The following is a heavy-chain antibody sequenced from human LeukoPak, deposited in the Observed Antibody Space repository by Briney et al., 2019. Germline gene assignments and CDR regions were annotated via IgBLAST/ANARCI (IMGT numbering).Heavy chain of an antibody. CDR3: ARDIGDSGDY. D-gene: IGHD2-21*02. CDR2: IYYSGST. CDR1: GGSISSGSYY. V-gene: IGHV4-39*07. Sequence: SETLSLTCTVSGGSISSGSYYWSWIRQPAGKGLEWIGSIYYSGSTYYNPSLKSRVTISVDTSKNQFSLKLSSVTAADTAVYYCARDIGDSGDYWGQGTLVTVSS. J-gene: IGHJ4*02.